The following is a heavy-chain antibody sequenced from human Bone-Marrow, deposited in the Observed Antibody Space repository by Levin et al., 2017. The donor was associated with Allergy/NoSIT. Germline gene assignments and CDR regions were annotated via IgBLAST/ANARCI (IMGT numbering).Heavy chain of an antibody. D-gene: IGHD1-26*01. V-gene: IGHV3-23*01. CDR2: IRGRGVGT. J-gene: IGHJ5*02. CDR3: AHLVGTTPFDA. Sequence: GESLKISCAASGFTFRNYDMSWVRQAPGKGLEWVSGIRGRGVGTYYADSVKGRFTISRDNSKNTLYLQMNSLRVEDTAVYYCAHLVGTTPFDAWGQGTLVTVSS. CDR1: GFTFRNYD.